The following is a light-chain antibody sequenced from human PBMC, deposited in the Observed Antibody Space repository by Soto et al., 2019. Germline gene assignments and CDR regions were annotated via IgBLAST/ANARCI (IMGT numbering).Light chain of an antibody. CDR3: QQGHNWPLT. J-gene: IGKJ5*01. Sequence: DIQMTQSPSSVSASVGDRVTITCRSTQGLSGSLAWYQQKPGKAPKLLISVTSRVQSGVPSRFNGSASGTDFTLTIDSLQPEDLATYYCQQGHNWPLTFGQGTRLEIK. V-gene: IGKV1-12*01. CDR1: QGLSGS. CDR2: VTS.